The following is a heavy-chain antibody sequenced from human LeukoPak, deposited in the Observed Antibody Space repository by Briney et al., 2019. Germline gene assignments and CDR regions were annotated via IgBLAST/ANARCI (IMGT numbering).Heavy chain of an antibody. CDR3: ATDRGDSGYNKQQLVYFDY. D-gene: IGHD6-13*01. J-gene: IGHJ4*02. V-gene: IGHV1-2*02. CDR2: INPNSGGT. CDR1: GYTFTSYG. Sequence: GASVKVSCKASGYTFTSYGISWVRQAPGQGLEWMGWINPNSGGTNYAQKFQGRVTMTRDTSISTAYMELSRLRSDDTAVYYCATDRGDSGYNKQQLVYFDYWGQGTLVTVSS.